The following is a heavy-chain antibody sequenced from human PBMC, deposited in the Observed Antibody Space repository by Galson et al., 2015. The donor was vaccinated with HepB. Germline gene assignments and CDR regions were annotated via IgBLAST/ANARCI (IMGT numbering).Heavy chain of an antibody. J-gene: IGHJ4*02. D-gene: IGHD2-2*02. Sequence: SLRLSCAASGFTFSNYGMHWVRQAPGKGLEWVAVISHDGSNKYYADSVKGRFTISRDNSKNTLYLQMNSLRAEDTAVYYCAKGPCPSCYIIDYWGQGTLVTVSS. CDR1: GFTFSNYG. CDR3: AKGPCPSCYIIDY. V-gene: IGHV3-30*18. CDR2: ISHDGSNK.